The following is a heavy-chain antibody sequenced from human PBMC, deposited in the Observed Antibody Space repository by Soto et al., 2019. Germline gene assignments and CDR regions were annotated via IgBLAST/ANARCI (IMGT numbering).Heavy chain of an antibody. CDR3: ARRPPFSHGNFVTYFFDF. CDR1: GYTFTGYY. D-gene: IGHD4-17*01. Sequence: ASVKVSFKASGYTFTGYYLHWVRQAPGQGLEWVGWINPNSGGTNYAQKFQGRVLMTRDTSVSTAYMELSRLKSDDTAVYYCARRPPFSHGNFVTYFFDFWGQGTLVTVSS. CDR2: INPNSGGT. V-gene: IGHV1-2*02. J-gene: IGHJ4*02.